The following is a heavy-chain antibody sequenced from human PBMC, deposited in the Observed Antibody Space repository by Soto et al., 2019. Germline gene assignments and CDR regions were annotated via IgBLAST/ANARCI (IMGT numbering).Heavy chain of an antibody. CDR2: IIPIFGTA. CDR1: GGTFSSYA. CDR3: ARSIRPIVVVHAAINTTLNYYGMDV. Sequence: SSVKVSCKASGGTFSSYAISWVRQAPGQGLEWMGGIIPIFGTANYAQKFQGRVTITADESTSTAYMELSSLRSEDTAVYYCARSIRPIVVVHAAINTTLNYYGMDVWGQGTTVTVSS. V-gene: IGHV1-69*13. J-gene: IGHJ6*02. D-gene: IGHD2-2*01.